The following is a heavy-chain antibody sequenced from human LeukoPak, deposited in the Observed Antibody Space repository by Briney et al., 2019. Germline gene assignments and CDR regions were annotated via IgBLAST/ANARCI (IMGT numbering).Heavy chain of an antibody. J-gene: IGHJ4*02. V-gene: IGHV3-23*01. CDR1: GFTFNNYA. D-gene: IGHD1-26*01. CDR2: ISGSGYST. CDR3: AQWSRYFDY. Sequence: GGSLRLSCVASGFTFNNYAMTWVRQAPGKGLEWVSAISGSGYSTYYADSVKGRFTISRDNSKNTLYLQMNSLRAEDTALYFCAQWSRYFDYWGQGTLVAVSS.